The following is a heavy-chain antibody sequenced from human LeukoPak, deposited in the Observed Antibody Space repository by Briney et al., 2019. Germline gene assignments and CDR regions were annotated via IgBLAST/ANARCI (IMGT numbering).Heavy chain of an antibody. J-gene: IGHJ5*02. CDR3: ARGGWSRNWFDP. CDR2: INPNSGGT. Sequence: GASVKVSCKASGYTFTGYYMHWVRQAPGQGLEWMGWINPNSGGTNYAQKFQGRVTITADKSTSTAYMELSSLRSEDTAVYYCARGGWSRNWFDPWGQGTLVTVSS. V-gene: IGHV1-2*02. CDR1: GYTFTGYY. D-gene: IGHD6-19*01.